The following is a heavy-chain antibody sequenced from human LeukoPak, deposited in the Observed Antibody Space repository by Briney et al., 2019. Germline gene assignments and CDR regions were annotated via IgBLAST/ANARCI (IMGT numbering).Heavy chain of an antibody. CDR3: ARDRDGYSNQNWFDP. CDR2: ISAYKGNT. V-gene: IGHV1-18*01. J-gene: IGHJ5*02. Sequence: GASVKVSCKTSGYTFTSYGISWVRQAPGQGLEWMGWISAYKGNTKFAQKLQGRVTMTTDTSTSTAYMELRSLRSDDTAVYYCARDRDGYSNQNWFDPWGQGTLVTVSS. CDR1: GYTFTSYG. D-gene: IGHD5-24*01.